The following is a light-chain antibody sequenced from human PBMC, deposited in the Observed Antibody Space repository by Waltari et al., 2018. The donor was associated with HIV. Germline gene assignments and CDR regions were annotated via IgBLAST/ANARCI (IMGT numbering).Light chain of an antibody. J-gene: IGKJ2*01. Sequence: DIVMTQSPPSLTVTPAEPASISCRSSQRLLHSNGYNYLDWYLQKPGQSPQLLIYLGSNRASGVPDRFSGSGAGTDFTLKISRVEAEDVGVYYCMQALQTPNTFGQGTKLEIK. CDR1: QRLLHSNGYNY. CDR2: LGS. V-gene: IGKV2-28*01. CDR3: MQALQTPNT.